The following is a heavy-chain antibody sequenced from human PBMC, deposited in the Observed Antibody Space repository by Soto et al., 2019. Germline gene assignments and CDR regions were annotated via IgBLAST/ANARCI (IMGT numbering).Heavy chain of an antibody. CDR2: ISYDGSNK. V-gene: IGHV3-30*18. CDR1: GFTFSSYG. Sequence: AGGSLRLSCAASGFTFSSYGMHWVRQAPGKGLEWVAVISYDGSNKYYADSGKGRFTISRDNSKNTLYLQMNSLRAEDTAVYHCAKVGGLCTSTNCFSQGRSYFGYWGQGALVTVSS. D-gene: IGHD2-2*01. CDR3: AKVGGLCTSTNCFSQGRSYFGY. J-gene: IGHJ4*02.